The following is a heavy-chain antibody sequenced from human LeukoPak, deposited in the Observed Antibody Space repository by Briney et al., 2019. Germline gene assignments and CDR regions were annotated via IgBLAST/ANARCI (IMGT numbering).Heavy chain of an antibody. Sequence: GGSLRLSCAASGFIFSPSGMTWVRQAPGKGLEWVSTISSSDYASYTDSVKGRFTISRDNAKNSLYLQMNSLRVEDTALYYCARGGSAWSRDYWGQGTLVTVSS. V-gene: IGHV3-21*01. D-gene: IGHD6-19*01. CDR3: ARGGSAWSRDY. CDR2: ISSSDYA. CDR1: GFIFSPSG. J-gene: IGHJ4*02.